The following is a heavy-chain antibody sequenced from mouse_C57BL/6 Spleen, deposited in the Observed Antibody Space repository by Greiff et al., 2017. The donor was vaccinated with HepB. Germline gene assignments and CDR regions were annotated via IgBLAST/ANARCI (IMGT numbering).Heavy chain of an antibody. J-gene: IGHJ2*01. CDR1: GYSFTGYY. CDR2: INPSTGGT. Sequence: EVQLQQSGPELVKPGASVKISCKASGYSFTGYYMNWVKQSPEKSLEWIGEINPSTGGTTYNQKFKAKATLTVDKSSSTAYMQLKSLTSEDSAVYYCGRKTNWFDYWGQGTTLTVSS. V-gene: IGHV1-42*01. CDR3: GRKTNWFDY. D-gene: IGHD4-1*01.